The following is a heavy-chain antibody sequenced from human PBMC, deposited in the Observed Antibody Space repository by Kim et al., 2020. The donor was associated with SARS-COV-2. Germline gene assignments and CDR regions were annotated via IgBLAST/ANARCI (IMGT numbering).Heavy chain of an antibody. Sequence: GGSLRLSCAASGFTFNDYSMHWVRQAPGKNLEWVSAISWAGDTASYADSVKGRFTISRDNIKNSLYLQMNSLRIEDTAFYYCAKDGRGSSRYYYFDSWGQGTLVTVSS. V-gene: IGHV3-43*01. CDR1: GFTFNDYS. CDR2: ISWAGDTA. D-gene: IGHD6-13*01. CDR3: AKDGRGSSRYYYFDS. J-gene: IGHJ4*02.